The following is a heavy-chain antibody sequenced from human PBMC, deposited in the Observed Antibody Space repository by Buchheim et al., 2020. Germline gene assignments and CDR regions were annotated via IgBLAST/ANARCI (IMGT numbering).Heavy chain of an antibody. CDR3: ARGVYDFWSGYSTLDWFDP. V-gene: IGHV4-39*01. J-gene: IGHJ5*02. CDR1: GGSISSSSYY. D-gene: IGHD3-3*01. Sequence: QLQLQESGPGLVKPSETLSLTCIVSGGSISSSSYYWGWIRQPPGKGLEWIGSIYCSGSTYYNPSLKSRVTISVDTSKNQFSLKLSSVTAADTAVYYCARGVYDFWSGYSTLDWFDPWGQGTL. CDR2: IYCSGST.